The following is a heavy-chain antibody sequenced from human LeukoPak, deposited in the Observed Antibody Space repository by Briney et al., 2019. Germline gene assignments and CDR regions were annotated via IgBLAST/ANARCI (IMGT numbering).Heavy chain of an antibody. CDR3: ASHGGSYYDSSGYYFY. D-gene: IGHD3-22*01. CDR1: GGTFSSYA. V-gene: IGHV1-69*05. Sequence: GSSVKVSCKASGGTFSSYAISWVRQAPGQGLEWMGGIIPIFGTANYAQKFQGRVTTTTDESTSTAYMELSSLRSEDTAVYYCASHGGSYYDSSGYYFYWGQGTLVTVSS. CDR2: IIPIFGTA. J-gene: IGHJ4*02.